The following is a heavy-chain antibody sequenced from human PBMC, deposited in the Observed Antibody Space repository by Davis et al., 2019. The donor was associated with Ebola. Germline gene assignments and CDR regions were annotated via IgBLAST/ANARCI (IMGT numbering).Heavy chain of an antibody. J-gene: IGHJ4*02. Sequence: GGSLRLSCAASGLTFSTFSMNWVRQAPGKGLEWISYISSSSNSKYYADSVKGRVTISRDNAENSLYLQMTGLREGDTAVYYCASAGRAYCDGDCYNYFDYWGQGTLVTVSS. CDR2: ISSSSNSK. CDR3: ASAGRAYCDGDCYNYFDY. V-gene: IGHV3-48*02. D-gene: IGHD2-21*01. CDR1: GLTFSTFS.